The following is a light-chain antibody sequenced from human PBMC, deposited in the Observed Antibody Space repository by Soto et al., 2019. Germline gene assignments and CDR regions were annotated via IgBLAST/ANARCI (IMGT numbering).Light chain of an antibody. CDR3: QAWDSGVV. CDR2: QDN. Sequence: SSELTQPPSVSVSPGQTASISCSGDKLGDKYVCWYQQKPGQSPVLVIYQDNKRPSGIPERFSGSNSENTATLTISGTQAMDEADYYCQAWDSGVVFGGGTKVTVL. J-gene: IGLJ2*01. CDR1: KLGDKY. V-gene: IGLV3-1*01.